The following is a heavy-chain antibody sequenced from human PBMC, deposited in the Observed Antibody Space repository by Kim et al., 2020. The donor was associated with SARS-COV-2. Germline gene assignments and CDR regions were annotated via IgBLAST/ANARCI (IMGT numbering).Heavy chain of an antibody. Sequence: SETLSLTCAVYGGSFSGYYWSWIRQPPGKGLEWIGEINHSGSTNYNPSLKSRVTISVDTSKNQFSLKLSSVTAADTAVYYCARGRMYYDYVWGSYRPFDYWGQGTLVTVSS. CDR2: INHSGST. CDR3: ARGRMYYDYVWGSYRPFDY. D-gene: IGHD3-16*02. CDR1: GGSFSGYY. V-gene: IGHV4-34*01. J-gene: IGHJ4*02.